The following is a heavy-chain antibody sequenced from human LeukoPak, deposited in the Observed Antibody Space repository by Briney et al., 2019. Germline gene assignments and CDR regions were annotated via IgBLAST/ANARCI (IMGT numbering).Heavy chain of an antibody. CDR2: ISGSGGST. D-gene: IGHD3-16*02. CDR3: AKAARIPYDYVWGSYPIPYFDY. Sequence: GGSLRLSCAASGFTFSSYAMSCVRQAPGKGLEWVSAISGSGGSTYYADSVKGRFTISRDNSKNTLYLQMNSLRAEDTAVYYCAKAARIPYDYVWGSYPIPYFDYWGQGTLVTVSS. V-gene: IGHV3-23*01. CDR1: GFTFSSYA. J-gene: IGHJ4*02.